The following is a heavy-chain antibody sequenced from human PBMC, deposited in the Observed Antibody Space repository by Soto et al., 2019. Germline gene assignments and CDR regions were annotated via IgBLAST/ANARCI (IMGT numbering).Heavy chain of an antibody. Sequence: GGSLRLSCAASGFTVSSYWMHWVRQAPGKGLVWVSRINSDGSSTSYADSVKGRFTISRDNAKNTLYLQMNSLRAEATAVYYCARLLAVAAPEIFDYWGQGTLVTVSS. CDR3: ARLLAVAAPEIFDY. J-gene: IGHJ4*02. CDR2: INSDGSST. CDR1: GFTVSSYW. D-gene: IGHD6-19*01. V-gene: IGHV3-74*01.